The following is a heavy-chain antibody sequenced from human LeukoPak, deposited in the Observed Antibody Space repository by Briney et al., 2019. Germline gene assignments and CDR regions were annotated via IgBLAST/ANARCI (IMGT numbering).Heavy chain of an antibody. Sequence: GGSLRLSCAASGFTFSSYATHWVRQAPGKGLEWVAVISYDGSNKYYADSVKGRFTISRDNSKNTLYLQMNSLRAEDTAVYYCAREPQSWDYFDYWGQGTLVTVSS. V-gene: IGHV3-30-3*01. CDR3: AREPQSWDYFDY. CDR2: ISYDGSNK. CDR1: GFTFSSYA. J-gene: IGHJ4*02. D-gene: IGHD3-16*01.